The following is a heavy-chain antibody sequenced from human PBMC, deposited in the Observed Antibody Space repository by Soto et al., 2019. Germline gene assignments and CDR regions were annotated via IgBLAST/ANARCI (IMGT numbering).Heavy chain of an antibody. V-gene: IGHV4-61*01. CDR2: IYHSGST. J-gene: IGHJ4*02. CDR1: GGSVSSDSYY. D-gene: IGHD1-20*01. CDR3: ARGNWKGDY. Sequence: QVQLQESGPGLVKPSETLSLTCTVSGGSVSSDSYYWSWIRQSPGKGLEWIGYIYHSGSTNYNPSLKSRVTMSVDTSKNQFSLKLSSVTAADTAVYYWARGNWKGDYLGQGTLVTVSS.